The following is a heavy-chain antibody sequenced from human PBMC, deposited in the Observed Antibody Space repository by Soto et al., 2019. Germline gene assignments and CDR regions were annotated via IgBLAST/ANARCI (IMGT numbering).Heavy chain of an antibody. V-gene: IGHV3-30-3*02. J-gene: IGHJ4*02. D-gene: IGHD4-17*01. CDR3: AKEADDGDRSGSHDC. Sequence: QVQLVESGGGVVQPGRSLTLSCTASGFTFSSDAMHWVRQAPGKGLEWVAVILRDEMRQFYADSVKGRFIISRDNSRNTVYLQMSNLRAEDTAIYYCAKEADDGDRSGSHDCWGQGTLVTVSS. CDR2: ILRDEMRQ. CDR1: GFTFSSDA.